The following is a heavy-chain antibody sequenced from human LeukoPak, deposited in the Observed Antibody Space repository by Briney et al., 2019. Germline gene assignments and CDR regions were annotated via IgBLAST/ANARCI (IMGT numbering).Heavy chain of an antibody. CDR3: ARDKGDYYDSSGYTRFDY. D-gene: IGHD3-22*01. CDR1: GYTFTSYG. Sequence: ASVKVSCEASGYTFTSYGISWVRQAPGQGLEWMGWISAYNGNTNYAQKLQGRVTMTTDTSTSTAYMELRSLRSDDTAVYYCARDKGDYYDSSGYTRFDYWGQGTLVTVSS. CDR2: ISAYNGNT. V-gene: IGHV1-18*01. J-gene: IGHJ4*02.